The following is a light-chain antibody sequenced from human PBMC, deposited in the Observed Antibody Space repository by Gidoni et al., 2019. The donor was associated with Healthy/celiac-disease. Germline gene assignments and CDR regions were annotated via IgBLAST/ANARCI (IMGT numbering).Light chain of an antibody. V-gene: IGKV3-20*01. CDR1: QSVSSSY. CDR3: QQYGSSPLT. CDR2: GAS. J-gene: IGKJ4*01. Sequence: EIVLTQSPGTRSLSQGERATLSCRARQSVSSSYLAWYQQNPGQAPRLLIYGASSRATGIPDRFSGSGSGTDFTLPISRLEPEDFAVYYCQQYGSSPLTFXGXTKVEIK.